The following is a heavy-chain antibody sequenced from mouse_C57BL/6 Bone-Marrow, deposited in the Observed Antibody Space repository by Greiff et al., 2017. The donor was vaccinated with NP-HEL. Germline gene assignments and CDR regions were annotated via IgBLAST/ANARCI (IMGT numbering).Heavy chain of an antibody. CDR2: INPYNGGT. J-gene: IGHJ2*01. CDR3: ARGDYDYDVDY. V-gene: IGHV1-19*01. CDR1: GYTFTDYY. D-gene: IGHD2-4*01. Sequence: EVQLQQSGPVLVKPGASVKMSCKASGYTFTDYYMNWVKQSHGKSLEWIGVINPYNGGTSYNQKFKGKATLTVDKSSSTAYMELNSLTSEDSAVYYCARGDYDYDVDYWGQGTTLTVSS.